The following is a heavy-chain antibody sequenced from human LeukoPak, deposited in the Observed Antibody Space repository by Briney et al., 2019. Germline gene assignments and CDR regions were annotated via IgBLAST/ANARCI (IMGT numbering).Heavy chain of an antibody. CDR2: ISSDGSDK. J-gene: IGHJ4*02. D-gene: IGHD3-10*01. V-gene: IGHV3-30*18. Sequence: GGSLRLSCAASGFIFSSYVMHWVRQAPGKGLDWVAVISSDGSDKYYADSGKGRFTISRDNSKNQLYLQINSLRTEDTAVYYCAKGVRGVIAYYFDFWGQGTLVTVSS. CDR3: AKGVRGVIAYYFDF. CDR1: GFIFSSYV.